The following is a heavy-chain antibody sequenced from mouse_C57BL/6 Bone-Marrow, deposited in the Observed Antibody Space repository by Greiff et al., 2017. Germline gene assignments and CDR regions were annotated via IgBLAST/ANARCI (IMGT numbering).Heavy chain of an antibody. CDR2: IYPGDGDT. J-gene: IGHJ2*01. CDR1: GYAFSSYW. V-gene: IGHV1-80*01. CDR3: ASSITTVVAEDY. Sequence: QVQLKESGAELVKPGASVKISCKASGYAFSSYWMNWVKQRPGKGLEWIGQIYPGDGDTNYNGKFKGKATLTADKSSSTAYMQLSSLTSEDSAVXFCASSITTVVAEDYWGQGTTLTVSS. D-gene: IGHD1-1*01.